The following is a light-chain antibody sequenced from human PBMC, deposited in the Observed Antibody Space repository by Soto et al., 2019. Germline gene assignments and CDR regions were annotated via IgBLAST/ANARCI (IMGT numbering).Light chain of an antibody. CDR3: QQYNNWPWT. CDR2: GAF. CDR1: QSMNTK. Sequence: EIVMTQSPATLAVSPGEGLSVSCRASQSMNTKLAWYQQKPGQAPRLLIHGAFTRATGIPARFSGSGSGTEFTLTISTLQSEDFAVYYCQQYNNWPWTFGQGTKVDIK. J-gene: IGKJ1*01. V-gene: IGKV3-15*01.